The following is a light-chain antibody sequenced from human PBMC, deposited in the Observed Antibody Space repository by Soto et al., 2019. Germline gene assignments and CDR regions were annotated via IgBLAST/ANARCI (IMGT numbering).Light chain of an antibody. CDR1: QSVASSY. CDR3: HYFGSLPET. J-gene: IGKJ1*01. Sequence: EVVLTQSPGTLSLSPGERATLSCRASQSVASSYLAWYQQKPGRAPRLLFYSASSRATGIPDRFSGSGSGTDFTLTISRLEPEDFAVYYCHYFGSLPETFGQGTNVE. CDR2: SAS. V-gene: IGKV3-20*01.